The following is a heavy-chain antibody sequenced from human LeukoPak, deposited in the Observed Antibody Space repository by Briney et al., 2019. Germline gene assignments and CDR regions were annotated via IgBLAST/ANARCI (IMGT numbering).Heavy chain of an antibody. V-gene: IGHV4-38-2*01. CDR3: ARRHDYDILTGYYHWYFDL. CDR2: IYQSGST. Sequence: KPSETLSLTCAVSGYYISSGYYWGWIRQPPGKGLEWIGSIYQSGSTYYNPSLKSRVTISVDTSKNQFSLKLSSVTAADTAVYYCARRHDYDILTGYYHWYFDLWGRGTLVTVSS. D-gene: IGHD3-9*01. CDR1: GYYISSGYY. J-gene: IGHJ2*01.